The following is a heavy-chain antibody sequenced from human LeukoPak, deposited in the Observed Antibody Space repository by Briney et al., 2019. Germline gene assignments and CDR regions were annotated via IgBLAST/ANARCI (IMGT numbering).Heavy chain of an antibody. Sequence: PGGSLRLSCAASGFTFSSYWMHWARQAPGKGLVWVSRINSDGSSTNYADSVKGRFTISRDNAKNTLYLQMNSLRAEDTAVYYCAKDRASSWWYFDLWGRGTLVTVSS. CDR1: GFTFSSYW. J-gene: IGHJ2*01. CDR2: INSDGSST. V-gene: IGHV3-74*01. CDR3: AKDRASSWWYFDL. D-gene: IGHD5-18*01.